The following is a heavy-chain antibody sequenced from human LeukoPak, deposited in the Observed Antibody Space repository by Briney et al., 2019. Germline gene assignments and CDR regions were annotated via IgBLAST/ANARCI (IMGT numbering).Heavy chain of an antibody. CDR3: ARTSDDYGDYTYYFDY. V-gene: IGHV3-21*01. CDR2: ITSSSSYI. CDR1: GFTFSSYS. D-gene: IGHD4-17*01. Sequence: GGSLRLSCAASGFTFSSYSMNWVRQAPGKGLEWVSSITSSSSYIYYADSVKGRFTISRDNAKTSLYLQMNGLRAEDTAVYYCARTSDDYGDYTYYFDYWGQGTLVTVSS. J-gene: IGHJ4*02.